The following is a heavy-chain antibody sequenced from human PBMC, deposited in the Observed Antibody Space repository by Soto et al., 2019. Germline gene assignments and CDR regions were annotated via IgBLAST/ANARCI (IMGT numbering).Heavy chain of an antibody. Sequence: QVQLVQSGAEVKKPGASVKVSCKASGFTFTNYFFHWVRQAPRQGLEWMGIISPYDGNKNYQQSLQGRITMTSDTSTSTVDMELRSLRAEDTAVYFCARGDGRGSTGFYYYYGMDVWGHGTMITVSS. CDR2: ISPYDGNK. J-gene: IGHJ6*02. D-gene: IGHD1-26*01. CDR1: GFTFTNYF. V-gene: IGHV1-46*01. CDR3: ARGDGRGSTGFYYYYGMDV.